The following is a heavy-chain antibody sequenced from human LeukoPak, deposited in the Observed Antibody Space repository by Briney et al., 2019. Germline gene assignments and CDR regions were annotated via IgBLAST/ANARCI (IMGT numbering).Heavy chain of an antibody. V-gene: IGHV7-4-1*02. Sequence: ASVKVSCKASGYTFTSYGISWVRQAPGQGLEWMGWIDTNTGNPTYAQGFAGRFVFSLDTSVTTTYLQISSLKAEDTAVYFCTRGRDTTGYFVYWGQGTLVTVSS. CDR1: GYTFTSYG. J-gene: IGHJ4*02. D-gene: IGHD3-22*01. CDR2: IDTNTGNP. CDR3: TRGRDTTGYFVY.